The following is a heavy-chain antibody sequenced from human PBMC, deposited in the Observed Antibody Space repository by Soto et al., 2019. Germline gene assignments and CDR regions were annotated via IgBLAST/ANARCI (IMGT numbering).Heavy chain of an antibody. CDR2: ISGSGGST. V-gene: IGHV3-23*04. CDR3: AKDGVQLWLLDY. D-gene: IGHD5-18*01. CDR1: GFTFSSYA. Sequence: EVQVVESGGGLVQPGRSLRLSCTASGFTFSSYAMSWVRQAPGKGLEWVSAISGSGGSTYYADSVKGRFTISRDNSKNTLYLQMNSLRAEDTAVYYCAKDGVQLWLLDYWGQGTLVTVSS. J-gene: IGHJ4*02.